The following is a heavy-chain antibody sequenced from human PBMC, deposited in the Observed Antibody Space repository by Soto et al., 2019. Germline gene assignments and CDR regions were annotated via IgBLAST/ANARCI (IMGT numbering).Heavy chain of an antibody. CDR3: ARGRRSSTSFYGY. V-gene: IGHV4-34*01. J-gene: IGHJ4*02. Sequence: QVQLQQWGAGLLKPSETLSLTCAVYGGSFSGYYWSWIRQPPGKGLEWIGEINHSGSTNYNPSLKSRVTISVDTSKNQFSLKLSSVTAADTAVYYCARGRRSSTSFYGYWGQGTLVTVSS. CDR1: GGSFSGYY. CDR2: INHSGST. D-gene: IGHD2-2*01.